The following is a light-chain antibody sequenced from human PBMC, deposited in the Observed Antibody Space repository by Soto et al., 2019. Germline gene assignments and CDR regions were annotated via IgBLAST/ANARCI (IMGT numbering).Light chain of an antibody. CDR1: QSVSSSY. V-gene: IGKV3-20*01. Sequence: EIVLTQSPGTLSLSPGERATLYCRASQSVSSSYLAWYQQKPGQAPRLLIYGASSRATGIPDRFSGSGSGTDFTLTNSRLEPEDFAVYYCQQYGSSRTFGQGTKGDIK. CDR2: GAS. CDR3: QQYGSSRT. J-gene: IGKJ1*01.